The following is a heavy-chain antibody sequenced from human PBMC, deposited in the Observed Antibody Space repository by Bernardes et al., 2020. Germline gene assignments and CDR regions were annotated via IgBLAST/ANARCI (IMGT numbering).Heavy chain of an antibody. CDR2: ISAYNGNT. CDR1: GYTFTNYV. CDR3: ARRTAASSGYYYYGMNV. Sequence: ASVKVSCKSSGYTFTNYVISWVRQAPGQGLEWMGWISAYNGNTNYAQKLQGRVTMTTDTSTSTDYMDLRSLRSDDTAVYYCARRTAASSGYYYYGMNVWGQGTTVTVSS. J-gene: IGHJ6*02. V-gene: IGHV1-18*01. D-gene: IGHD6-13*01.